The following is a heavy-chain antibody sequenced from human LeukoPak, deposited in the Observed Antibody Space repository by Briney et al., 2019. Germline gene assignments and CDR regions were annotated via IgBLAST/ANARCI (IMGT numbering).Heavy chain of an antibody. CDR3: ARHYYGSGSHFDY. CDR2: IYYSGST. Sequence: KSSETLSLTCTVSGGSISSYYWSWIRQPPGKGLEWIGHIYYSGSTNYNPSLKSRVTISVDTSKNQFSLKLSSVTAADTAVYYCARHYYGSGSHFDYWGQGTLVTVSS. J-gene: IGHJ4*02. D-gene: IGHD3-10*01. V-gene: IGHV4-59*08. CDR1: GGSISSYY.